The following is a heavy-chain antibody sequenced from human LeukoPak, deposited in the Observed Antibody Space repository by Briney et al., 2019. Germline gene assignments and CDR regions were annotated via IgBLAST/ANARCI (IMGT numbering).Heavy chain of an antibody. CDR1: GFTFSSYD. CDR2: ISSSGGTI. V-gene: IGHV3-48*03. Sequence: GGSLRLSCAASGFTFSSYDMNCVRQAPGKGLEWVSYISSSGGTIYYADSVKGRFTISRDNAKKSLYLQMSSLRAEDTAVYYCARGTYYFDYWGQGTLVTVSS. D-gene: IGHD3-10*01. CDR3: ARGTYYFDY. J-gene: IGHJ4*02.